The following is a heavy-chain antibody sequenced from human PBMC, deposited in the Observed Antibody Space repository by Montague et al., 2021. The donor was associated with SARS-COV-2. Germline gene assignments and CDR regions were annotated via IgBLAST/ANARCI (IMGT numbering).Heavy chain of an antibody. J-gene: IGHJ3*02. CDR2: ISWNSGSI. V-gene: IGHV3-9*01. CDR1: GFTFGDYA. CDR3: AKDIGTYCSSNSCYWAGAFDI. D-gene: IGHD2-2*01. Sequence: SLRLSCAASGFTFGDYAMHWVRQAPGKGLVWVSGISWNSGSIGYADFVKGRFTISRDNAKNSLYLQMNSLRAEDTALYYCAKDIGTYCSSNSCYWAGAFDIWGQGTMVTVSS.